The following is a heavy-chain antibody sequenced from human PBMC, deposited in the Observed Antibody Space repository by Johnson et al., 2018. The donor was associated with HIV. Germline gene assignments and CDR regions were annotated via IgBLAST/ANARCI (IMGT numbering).Heavy chain of an antibody. CDR3: ARDFVAFGECTAFDI. J-gene: IGHJ3*02. CDR1: GFTFDDYD. CDR2: INWNGGRT. V-gene: IGHV3-20*04. D-gene: IGHD3-10*01. Sequence: EVQLVESGGGLVQPGGSLRLSCAASGFTFDDYDMSWVRQAPGKGLEWVSNINWNGGRTGYVDSLKGRFTISRDNAKNSLFLQMNGLRAEDTALYYCARDFVAFGECTAFDIWGQGTMVTVSS.